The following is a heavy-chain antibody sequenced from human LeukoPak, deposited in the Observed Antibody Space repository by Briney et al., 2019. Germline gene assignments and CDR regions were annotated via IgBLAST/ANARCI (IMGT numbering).Heavy chain of an antibody. CDR3: ARLRYTYGKNFDY. Sequence: GGSLRLSCEASGFTFKAYWMSWVRLAPGTGLEWVANIQQDGSEKNYVDSVKGRFTISRDNARNSLYLEMNSLRAKDTAVYYCARLRYTYGKNFDYWGQGTLVTVSS. D-gene: IGHD5-18*01. CDR1: GFTFKAYW. J-gene: IGHJ4*02. CDR2: IQQDGSEK. V-gene: IGHV3-7*01.